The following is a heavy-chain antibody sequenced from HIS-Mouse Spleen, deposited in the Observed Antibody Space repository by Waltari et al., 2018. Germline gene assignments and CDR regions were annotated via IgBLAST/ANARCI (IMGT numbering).Heavy chain of an antibody. CDR3: AREIPYSSSWYDWYFDL. CDR1: GGSISSSSYY. CDR2: IYYSGST. Sequence: QLQLQESGPGLVKPSETLSLTCTVSGGSISSSSYYWGWIRQPPGKGLEWIGRIYYSGSTNYNQSLKRRVTISVDTSKNQFSLKLSSVTAADTAVYYCAREIPYSSSWYDWYFDLWGRGTLVTVSS. D-gene: IGHD6-13*01. V-gene: IGHV4-39*07. J-gene: IGHJ2*01.